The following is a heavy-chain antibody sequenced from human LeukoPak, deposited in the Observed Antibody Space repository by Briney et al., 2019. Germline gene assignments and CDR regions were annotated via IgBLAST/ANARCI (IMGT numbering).Heavy chain of an antibody. V-gene: IGHV5-51*01. Sequence: GESLKISCKGSGYSFTSYWIGWVRQMPGKGLEWMGIIYPGDSDTRYSPSFQGQVTISADKSISTAYLQWSSLKASDTAMYYCARFLGYCSGGSCYYWFDYWGQGTLVTVSS. CDR1: GYSFTSYW. CDR3: ARFLGYCSGGSCYYWFDY. J-gene: IGHJ5*01. D-gene: IGHD2-15*01. CDR2: IYPGDSDT.